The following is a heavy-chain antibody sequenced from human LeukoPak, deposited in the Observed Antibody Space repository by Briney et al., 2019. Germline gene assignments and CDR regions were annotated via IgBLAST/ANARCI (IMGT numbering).Heavy chain of an antibody. CDR2: ISAYNGNT. CDR1: GYTLTSYG. CDR3: ARDHSYYYDSSGYYYPTHIDY. Sequence: ASVKVSCKASGYTLTSYGISWVRQAPGQGLEWMGWISAYNGNTNYAQKLQGRVTMTTDTSTSTAYMELRSLRSDDTAVYYCARDHSYYYDSSGYYYPTHIDYWGQGTLVTVSS. V-gene: IGHV1-18*01. J-gene: IGHJ4*02. D-gene: IGHD3-22*01.